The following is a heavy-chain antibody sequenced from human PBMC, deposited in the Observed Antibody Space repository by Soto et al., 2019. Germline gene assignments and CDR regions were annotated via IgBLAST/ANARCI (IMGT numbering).Heavy chain of an antibody. CDR1: GVTFSCYA. CDR3: ARSWRVNYYDSSGSSNVGDFDI. Sequence: SSFNASCKVPGVTFSCYALSSVCQSLEERVAWLGAIKPISGTANYAQQLQGRVTITADESTTTAYMELSSLRSEDTAVYYCARSWRVNYYDSSGSSNVGDFDIWGQGTMVT. D-gene: IGHD3-22*01. J-gene: IGHJ3*02. V-gene: IGHV1-69*13. CDR2: IKPISGTA.